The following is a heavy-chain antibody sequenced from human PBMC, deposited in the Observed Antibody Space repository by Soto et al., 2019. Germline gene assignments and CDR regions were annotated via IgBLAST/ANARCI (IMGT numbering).Heavy chain of an antibody. J-gene: IGHJ4*02. V-gene: IGHV3-7*01. CDR2: IKQDGRET. CDR1: GFSFSSFW. D-gene: IGHD2-15*01. CDR3: AKDGPDRITAIDH. Sequence: GGSLRLSCAASGFSFSSFWMSWARQAPGKGLEWVANIKQDGRETFYVDSVEGRFTISRDNAQRSLYLQMNSLRADDTAVYYCAKDGPDRITAIDHWGQGTLVTV.